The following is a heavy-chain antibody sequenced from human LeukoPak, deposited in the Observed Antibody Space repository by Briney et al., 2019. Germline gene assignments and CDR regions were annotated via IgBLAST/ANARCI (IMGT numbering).Heavy chain of an antibody. D-gene: IGHD2-21*02. CDR1: GYTLTGYY. V-gene: IGHV1-2*02. Sequence: ASVKVSCKASGYTLTGYYVHWVRQAPGQGLEWLGWINPNSGVTNSAQNFQGRVSMTRDTSITTSYMELNSLTSDDTAVYYCARAAYCGGDCYFYFDYWGQGALVTVSS. J-gene: IGHJ4*02. CDR2: INPNSGVT. CDR3: ARAAYCGGDCYFYFDY.